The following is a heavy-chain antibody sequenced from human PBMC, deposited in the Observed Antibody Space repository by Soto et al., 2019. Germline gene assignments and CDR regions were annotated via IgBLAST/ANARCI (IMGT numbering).Heavy chain of an antibody. CDR3: ARSVEGHFDY. Sequence: EVQLVESGGDLVQRGGSLRLSCAASGFTFNIYSMNWVRKAPGKGLEWFSYITSDTKTIKYADSVKGRFTISRDNAKNSVYLQMNSLRDEDTAVYYCARSVEGHFDYWGQGTVVTVSS. CDR1: GFTFNIYS. J-gene: IGHJ4*02. CDR2: ITSDTKTI. V-gene: IGHV3-48*02.